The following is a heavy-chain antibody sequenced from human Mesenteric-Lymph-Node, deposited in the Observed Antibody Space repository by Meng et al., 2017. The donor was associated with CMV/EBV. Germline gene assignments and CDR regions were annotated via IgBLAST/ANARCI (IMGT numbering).Heavy chain of an antibody. Sequence: GGSLRLSCKGSGYSFTKSWIAWVRQMPGEGLEWMGIIYPSDSDTRYSPSFQGQVTISADKSISTAYLQWSSLKASDTAMYYCARHSGSSGGYSMDVWGLGTSVTVSS. CDR1: GYSFTKSW. J-gene: IGHJ6*02. CDR3: ARHSGSSGGYSMDV. D-gene: IGHD6-6*01. CDR2: IYPSDSDT. V-gene: IGHV5-51*01.